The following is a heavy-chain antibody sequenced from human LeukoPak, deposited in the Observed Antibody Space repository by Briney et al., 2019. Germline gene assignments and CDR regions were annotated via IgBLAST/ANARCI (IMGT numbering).Heavy chain of an antibody. J-gene: IGHJ4*02. CDR2: TNHSGST. V-gene: IGHV4-34*01. Sequence: SETLSLTCAVYGGSFSGYYWSWIRQPPGKGLEWIGKTNHSGSTNYNPSLKSRVTISVDTSKNQFSLKLSSVTAADTAVYYCARTLTIFGVAQYYFDYWGQGTLVTVSS. D-gene: IGHD3-3*01. CDR3: ARTLTIFGVAQYYFDY. CDR1: GGSFSGYY.